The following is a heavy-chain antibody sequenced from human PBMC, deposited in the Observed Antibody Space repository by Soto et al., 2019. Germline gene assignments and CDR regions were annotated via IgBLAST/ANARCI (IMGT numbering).Heavy chain of an antibody. D-gene: IGHD3-22*01. J-gene: IGHJ6*02. CDR1: GGSISSGGYS. V-gene: IGHV4-30-2*01. Sequence: QLQLQESGSGLVKPSQTLSLTCAVSGGSISSGGYSWSWLRQPPGKGLEWIGYIYHSGSTYYNPSLKSRVTISVDRSKNQFSLKLSSVTAADTAVYYCARRTYYYDSSYGMDVWGQGTTVTVSS. CDR2: IYHSGST. CDR3: ARRTYYYDSSYGMDV.